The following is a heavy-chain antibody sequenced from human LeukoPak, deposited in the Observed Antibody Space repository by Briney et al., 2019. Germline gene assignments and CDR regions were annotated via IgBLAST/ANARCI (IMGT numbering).Heavy chain of an antibody. Sequence: GGSLRLSCAASGFTFSSYGMHWVRQAPGKGLEWVAVISYDGSNKYYADSVKGRSTTSRDNSKNTLYPQMNSLRAEDTAVYYCAKVVVVVPAADVGPDAFDIWGQGTMVTVSS. V-gene: IGHV3-30*18. CDR3: AKVVVVVPAADVGPDAFDI. J-gene: IGHJ3*02. CDR1: GFTFSSYG. D-gene: IGHD2-2*01. CDR2: ISYDGSNK.